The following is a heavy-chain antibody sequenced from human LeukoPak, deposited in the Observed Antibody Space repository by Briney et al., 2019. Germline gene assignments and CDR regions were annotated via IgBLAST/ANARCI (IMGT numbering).Heavy chain of an antibody. CDR3: ARGRREWLVRFPWFDP. Sequence: ASVKVSCKASGYTFTSYGISWVRQAPGQGLEWMGWISAYNGNTNYAQKLQGRVTMTTDTSTSTAYMELRSLRSDDTAVYYCARGRREWLVRFPWFDPWGQGTLVTVSS. D-gene: IGHD6-19*01. V-gene: IGHV1-18*01. CDR2: ISAYNGNT. J-gene: IGHJ5*02. CDR1: GYTFTSYG.